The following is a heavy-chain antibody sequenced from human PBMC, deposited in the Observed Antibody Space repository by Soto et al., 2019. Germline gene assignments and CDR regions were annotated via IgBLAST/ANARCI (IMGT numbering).Heavy chain of an antibody. CDR2: IYYSGST. V-gene: IGHV4-59*08. CDR1: GGSISSYY. CDR3: ARGPTGYSSSWYYLGFDY. Sequence: PSETLSLTCTVSGGSISSYYWSWIRQPPGKGLEWIGYIYYSGSTNYNPSLKSRVTISVDTSKNQFSLKLSSVTAADTAVYYCARGPTGYSSSWYYLGFDYWGQGTLVTVSS. J-gene: IGHJ4*02. D-gene: IGHD6-13*01.